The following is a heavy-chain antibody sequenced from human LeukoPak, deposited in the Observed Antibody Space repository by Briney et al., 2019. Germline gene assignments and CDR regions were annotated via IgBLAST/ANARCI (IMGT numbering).Heavy chain of an antibody. Sequence: SETLSLTCTVSGGSISSGGYYWSWIRQHPGKGLEWIGYIYYSGSTYYNPSLKSRVTISVDTSKNQFSLKLSSVTAADTAVYYCARGPAQSYYYDSSGYYHGGYWGQGTLVTVSS. CDR2: IYYSGST. CDR1: GGSISSGGYY. J-gene: IGHJ4*02. D-gene: IGHD3-22*01. CDR3: ARGPAQSYYYDSSGYYHGGY. V-gene: IGHV4-31*03.